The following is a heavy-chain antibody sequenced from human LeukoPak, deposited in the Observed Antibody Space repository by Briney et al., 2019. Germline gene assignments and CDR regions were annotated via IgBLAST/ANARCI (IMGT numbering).Heavy chain of an antibody. D-gene: IGHD7-27*01. CDR2: IYYSGST. Sequence: SETLSLTCTVSGGSISSYYWSWIRQPPGKGLEWIGYIYYSGSTNYNPSLKSRVTISVDTSKNQFSLKLSSVTAADTAVYFCARSLTGYDAFDIWGQGTMVTVSS. CDR3: ARSLTGYDAFDI. J-gene: IGHJ3*02. V-gene: IGHV4-59*01. CDR1: GGSISSYY.